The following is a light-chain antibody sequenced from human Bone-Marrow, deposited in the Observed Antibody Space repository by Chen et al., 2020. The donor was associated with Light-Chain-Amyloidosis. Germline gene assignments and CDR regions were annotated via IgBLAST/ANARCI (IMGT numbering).Light chain of an antibody. CDR3: SSYTRSSTWL. Sequence: SYVLTQPSSVSVAPGQTATIACGGNNIGSTSVHWYQQTPGQAPLLVVYDDSDRPSGIPERLSGSKSGNTASLTISGLQAEDEADYYCSSYTRSSTWLFGGGTKLTVL. CDR2: DDS. CDR1: NIGSTS. J-gene: IGLJ3*02. V-gene: IGLV3-21*02.